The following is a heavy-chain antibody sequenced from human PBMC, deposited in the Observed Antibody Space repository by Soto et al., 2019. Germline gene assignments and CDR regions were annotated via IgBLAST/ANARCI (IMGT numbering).Heavy chain of an antibody. J-gene: IGHJ5*02. D-gene: IGHD2-2*01. V-gene: IGHV4-31*03. CDR3: ARGGVVPAAMAGNWFDP. Sequence: PSETLSLTCTVSGGSISSGGYYWSWIRQHPGKGLEWIGYIYYSGSTYYNPSLKSRVTISVDTSKNQFSLKLSSVTAADTAVYYCARGGVVPAAMAGNWFDPWGQGTLVTVSS. CDR2: IYYSGST. CDR1: GGSISSGGYY.